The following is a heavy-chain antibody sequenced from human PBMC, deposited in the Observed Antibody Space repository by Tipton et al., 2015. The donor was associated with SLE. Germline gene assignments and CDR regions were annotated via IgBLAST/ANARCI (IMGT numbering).Heavy chain of an antibody. D-gene: IGHD3-10*01. CDR3: ARPGEYYYGSGSYYFDY. V-gene: IGHV4-59*08. CDR1: GGSISSHY. J-gene: IGHJ4*02. CDR2: INHSGST. Sequence: TLSLTCTVSGGSISSHYWSWIRQPPGKGLEWIGEINHSGSTYYNPSLKSRVTISVDTSKNQFSLKLSSVTAADTAVYYCARPGEYYYGSGSYYFDYWGQGTLVTVSS.